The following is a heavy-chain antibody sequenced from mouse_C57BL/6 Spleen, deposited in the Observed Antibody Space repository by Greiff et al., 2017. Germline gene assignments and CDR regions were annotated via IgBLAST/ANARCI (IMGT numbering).Heavy chain of an antibody. CDR3: ARSTMVTHFDV. V-gene: IGHV1-80*01. J-gene: IGHJ1*03. CDR2: LYPGAGDT. CDR1: GYAFSSYW. Sequence: QVQLQQSGAELVKPGASVKISCKASGYAFSSYWMNWVKQRPGKGLEWIGQLYPGAGDTNYNGKFKGKATLTADNSSSTAYMQLSSLTSEDSAVYFCARSTMVTHFDVWGTGTTVTVSA. D-gene: IGHD2-2*01.